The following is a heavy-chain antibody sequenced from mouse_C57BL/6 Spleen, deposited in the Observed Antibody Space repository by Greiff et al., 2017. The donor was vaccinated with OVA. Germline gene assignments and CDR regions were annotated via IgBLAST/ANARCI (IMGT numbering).Heavy chain of an antibody. CDR1: GYTFTDYY. J-gene: IGHJ2*01. V-gene: IGHV1-75*01. CDR3: ARGYDYDKDYFDY. CDR2: IFPGSGST. Sequence: VQLQQSGPELVKPGASVKISCKASGYTFTDYYINWVKHRPGQGLEWIGWIFPGSGSTYYNEKFKGKATLTVDKSSSTAYMLLSSLTSEDSAVYFCARGYDYDKDYFDYWGQGTTLTVSS. D-gene: IGHD2-4*01.